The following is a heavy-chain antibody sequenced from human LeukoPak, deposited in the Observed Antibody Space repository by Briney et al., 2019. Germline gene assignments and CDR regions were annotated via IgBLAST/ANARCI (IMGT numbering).Heavy chain of an antibody. CDR2: ISYDGSNK. D-gene: IGHD1-26*01. V-gene: IGHV3-30*03. CDR1: GFIFSSYG. J-gene: IGHJ4*02. Sequence: GGSLRLSCAASGFIFSSYGMHWVRQAPGKGLEWVAVISYDGSNKYYADSVKGRFTISRDNSKNTLYLQMNSLRPEDTAVFYCGRSRPAGGYYFDYWGQGTLVTVSS. CDR3: GRSRPAGGYYFDY.